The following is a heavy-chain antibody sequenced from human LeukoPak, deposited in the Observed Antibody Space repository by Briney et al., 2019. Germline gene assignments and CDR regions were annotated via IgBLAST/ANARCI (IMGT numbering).Heavy chain of an antibody. Sequence: GESLKISCEASGYSFTNYWIGWVRQMPGKGLEWMGIIYPADSDTRYSPSFQGQVTISADKSISTAYLQWSSLKASDTAMYYCARPVVPAHDAFDIWGQGTMVTVSS. CDR1: GYSFTNYW. CDR2: IYPADSDT. CDR3: ARPVVPAHDAFDI. V-gene: IGHV5-51*01. D-gene: IGHD2-21*02. J-gene: IGHJ3*02.